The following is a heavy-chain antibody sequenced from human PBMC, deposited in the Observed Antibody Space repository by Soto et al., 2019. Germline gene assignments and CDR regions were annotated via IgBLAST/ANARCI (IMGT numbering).Heavy chain of an antibody. CDR3: ARALGSWNQNRLAIMDV. V-gene: IGHV1-18*01. J-gene: IGHJ6*03. CDR1: GYTFTSYG. D-gene: IGHD1-1*01. Sequence: ASVKVSCKASGYTFTSYGISWVRQAPGQGLEWMGWISAYNVNTNYAQKLQGRVTMTTDTSTSTAYMELRSLRSEDTAVYYCARALGSWNQNRLAIMDVWGKGTTVTVSS. CDR2: ISAYNVNT.